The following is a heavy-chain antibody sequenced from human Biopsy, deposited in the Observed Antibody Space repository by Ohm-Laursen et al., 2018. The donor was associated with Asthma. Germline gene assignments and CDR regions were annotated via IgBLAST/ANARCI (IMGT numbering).Heavy chain of an antibody. CDR1: GFTFSSYW. CDR3: ARTFHFWSPYHAEHYQL. D-gene: IGHD3-3*02. CDR2: IKKDGSEK. Sequence: GSLRLSCAASGFTFSSYWMSWVRQAPGKGLEWVANIKKDGSEKNHVDSLKGRFTISRDNAKNSLYLQMNSLRAEDTAVYYCARTFHFWSPYHAEHYQLWGQGTLVTVSS. J-gene: IGHJ1*01. V-gene: IGHV3-7*01.